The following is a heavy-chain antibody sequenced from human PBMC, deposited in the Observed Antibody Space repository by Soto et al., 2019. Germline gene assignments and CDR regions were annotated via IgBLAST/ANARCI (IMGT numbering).Heavy chain of an antibody. CDR1: GYTFTSYD. V-gene: IGHV1-8*01. CDR2: MNPNSGNT. J-gene: IGHJ6*03. CDR3: ARSKNPYYYYYYMDV. Sequence: ASVKVSCKASGYTFTSYDINWVRQATGQGLEWMGWMNPNSGNTGYAQKFQGRVTTTRNTSMSTAYMELSSLRSEDTAVYYCARSKNPYYYYYYMDVWGKGTTITVSS.